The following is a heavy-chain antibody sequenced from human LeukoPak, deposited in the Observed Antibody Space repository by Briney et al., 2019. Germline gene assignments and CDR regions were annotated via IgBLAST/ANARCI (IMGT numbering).Heavy chain of an antibody. D-gene: IGHD4-17*01. J-gene: IGHJ5*02. CDR1: GYTFTSYD. Sequence: ASVKVSXKASGYTFTSYDINWVRQATGQGLEWMGWMNPNSGNTGYAQKFQGRVTITRNTSISTAYMELSSLRSEDTAMYYCAMTTVTNWFDPWGQGTLVTVSS. CDR2: MNPNSGNT. CDR3: AMTTVTNWFDP. V-gene: IGHV1-8*03.